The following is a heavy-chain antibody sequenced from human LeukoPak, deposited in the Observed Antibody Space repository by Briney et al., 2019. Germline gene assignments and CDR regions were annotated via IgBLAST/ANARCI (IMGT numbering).Heavy chain of an antibody. J-gene: IGHJ4*02. CDR1: GGSISSSSYY. CDR3: AREVEYYYDSSGYYDY. CDR2: IYYSGST. V-gene: IGHV4-61*01. D-gene: IGHD3-22*01. Sequence: SETLSLTCTVSGGSISSSSYYWSWIRQPPGKGLEWIGYIYYSGSTNYNPSLKSRVTISVDTSKNQFSLKLSSVTAADTAVYYCAREVEYYYDSSGYYDYWGQGTLVTVSS.